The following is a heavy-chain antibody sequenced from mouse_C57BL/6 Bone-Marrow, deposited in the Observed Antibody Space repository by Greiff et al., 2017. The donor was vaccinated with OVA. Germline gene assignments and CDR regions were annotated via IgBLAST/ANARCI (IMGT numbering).Heavy chain of an antibody. J-gene: IGHJ4*01. CDR3: ARSDYYGSSPGVAMDY. V-gene: IGHV1-59*01. CDR2: IDPSDSYT. D-gene: IGHD1-1*01. CDR1: GYTFTSYW. Sequence: VQLQQPGAELVRPGTSVKLSCKASGYTFTSYWMHWVKQRPGQGLEWIGVIDPSDSYTNYNQKFKGKATLTVDTSSSTAYMQLSSLTSEDSAVYYCARSDYYGSSPGVAMDYWGQGTSVTVSS.